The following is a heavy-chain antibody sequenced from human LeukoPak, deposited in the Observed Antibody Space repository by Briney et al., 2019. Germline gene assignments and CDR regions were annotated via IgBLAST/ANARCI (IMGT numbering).Heavy chain of an antibody. CDR2: ISSSSSYI. CDR3: AREEDYYYYMDV. V-gene: IGHV3-21*01. CDR1: GFTFSSYS. J-gene: IGHJ6*03. Sequence: PGGSLRLSCAVSGFTFSSYSMNWVRQAPGKGLEWVSSISSSSSYIYYADSVKGRFTISRDNAKNSLYLQMNSLRAEDTAVYYCAREEDYYYYMDVWGKGTTVTVSS.